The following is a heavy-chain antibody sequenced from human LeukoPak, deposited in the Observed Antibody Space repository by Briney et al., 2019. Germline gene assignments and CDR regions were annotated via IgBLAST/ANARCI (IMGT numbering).Heavy chain of an antibody. V-gene: IGHV4-30-4*01. J-gene: IGHJ5*02. CDR1: GGSISGGDYY. CDR3: AREVDYGDHGWFDP. CDR2: IYYSGRT. Sequence: SETLSLTCTVSGGSISGGDYYWSWIRQPPGKGLEWIGYIYYSGRTHYNPSLKSRVTISVDTSKNQFSLKLSSVTAADTAVYYCAREVDYGDHGWFDPWGQGTLVTVSS. D-gene: IGHD4-17*01.